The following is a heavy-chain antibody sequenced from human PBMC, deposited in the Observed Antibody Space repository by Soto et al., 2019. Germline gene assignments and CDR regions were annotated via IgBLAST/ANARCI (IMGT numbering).Heavy chain of an antibody. Sequence: PSETLSLTCTVSGGSISSYYWSWIRQPPGKGLEWIGYIYYSGSTYYNPSLKSRVTISVDTSKNQFSLKLKYVTAADTAVYYCARGTTTITDLDYWGQGALVTVS. J-gene: IGHJ4*02. CDR2: IYYSGST. CDR3: ARGTTTITDLDY. V-gene: IGHV4-59*01. CDR1: GGSISSYY. D-gene: IGHD4-4*01.